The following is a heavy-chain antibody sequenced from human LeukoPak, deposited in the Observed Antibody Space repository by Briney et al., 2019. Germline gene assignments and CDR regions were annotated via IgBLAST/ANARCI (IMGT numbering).Heavy chain of an antibody. J-gene: IGHJ4*02. V-gene: IGHV4-30-2*01. CDR3: ARSTTPFYDYVWGSYRHFDY. CDR1: GGSISSGGYY. CDR2: IYHSGST. Sequence: PSETLSLTCTVSGGSISSGGYYWSWIRQPPGKGLEWIGYIYHSGSTYYNPSLKSRVTISVDRSKNQFFLKLSSVTAADTAVYYCARSTTPFYDYVWGSYRHFDYWGQGTLVTVSS. D-gene: IGHD3-16*02.